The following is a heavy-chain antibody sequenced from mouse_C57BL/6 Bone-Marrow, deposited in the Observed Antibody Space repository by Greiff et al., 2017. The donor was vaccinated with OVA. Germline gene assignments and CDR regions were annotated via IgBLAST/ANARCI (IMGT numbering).Heavy chain of an antibody. D-gene: IGHD2-3*01. CDR2: IDPSDSYT. CDR1: GYTFTSYW. V-gene: IGHV1-69*01. CDR3: AREGGWLPPWFAY. Sequence: QVQLQQPGAELVMPGASVKLSCKASGYTFTSYWMHWVKQRPGKGLEWIGEIDPSDSYTNSDHKFKGKSTLTVAKSSSTAYMQLSRLTSEDSAVDYCAREGGWLPPWFAYCGQGTLVTVSA. J-gene: IGHJ3*01.